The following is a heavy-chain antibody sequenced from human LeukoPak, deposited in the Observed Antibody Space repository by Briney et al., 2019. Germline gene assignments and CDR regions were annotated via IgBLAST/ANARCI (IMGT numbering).Heavy chain of an antibody. Sequence: ASVKVSCKASGGTFSSSAISWVRQATGQELEWMGWMNPNSGNTGYAQKFQGRVTMTRNTSISTAYMELSSLRSEDTAVYYCARGPYDILTGYHYYYGMDVWGQGTTVTVSS. CDR2: MNPNSGNT. D-gene: IGHD3-9*01. CDR1: GGTFSSSA. J-gene: IGHJ6*02. V-gene: IGHV1-8*02. CDR3: ARGPYDILTGYHYYYGMDV.